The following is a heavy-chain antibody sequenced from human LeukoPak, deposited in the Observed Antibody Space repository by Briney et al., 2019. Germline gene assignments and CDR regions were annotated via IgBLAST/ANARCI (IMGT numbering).Heavy chain of an antibody. V-gene: IGHV3-48*01. CDR3: ASGVGATHFDY. J-gene: IGHJ4*02. D-gene: IGHD1-26*01. Sequence: GGSLRLSCAASGFTFSSYSMNWVRQAPGKGLEWVSYISSSSSTIYYADSVKGRFTISRDNAKNSLYLQMNSLRAEDTAVYYCASGVGATHFDYWGQGTLVTVSS. CDR2: ISSSSSTI. CDR1: GFTFSSYS.